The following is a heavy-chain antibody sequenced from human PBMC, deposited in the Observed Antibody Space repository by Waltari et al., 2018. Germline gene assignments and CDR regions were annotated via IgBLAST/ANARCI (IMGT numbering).Heavy chain of an antibody. CDR3: ARAGVAYSSSGAFDI. CDR1: GYTFPSYY. J-gene: IGHJ3*02. Sequence: QVQLVQSGAEVKKPGASLKVSCKASGYTFPSYYMPWVRQAPGQGLEWMGIINPSGGSTSYAQKFQGRVTMTRDTSTSTVYMELSSLRSEDTAVYYCARAGVAYSSSGAFDIWGQGTMVTVSS. D-gene: IGHD6-6*01. V-gene: IGHV1-46*01. CDR2: INPSGGST.